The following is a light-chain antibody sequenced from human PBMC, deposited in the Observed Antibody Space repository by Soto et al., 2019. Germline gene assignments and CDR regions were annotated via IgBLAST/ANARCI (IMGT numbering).Light chain of an antibody. J-gene: IGKJ4*01. V-gene: IGKV1D-8*01. Sequence: VIWMTQSPSLLSASTGDRVTISSRMSQGISSYLAWYQQKPGKAPDLLIYAASPLQSVVTSRFSGSGYGTDFTLTISCLQSEDFGTYSWQQYYSFRPLNFGGETKVERK. CDR3: QQYYSFRPLN. CDR2: AAS. CDR1: QGISSY.